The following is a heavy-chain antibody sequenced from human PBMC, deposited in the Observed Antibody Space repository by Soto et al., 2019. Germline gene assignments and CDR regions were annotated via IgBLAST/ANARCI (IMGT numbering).Heavy chain of an antibody. CDR1: GDSISSLY. V-gene: IGHV4-59*11. Sequence: SETLSLTCTVSGDSISSLYWSWIRQAPGKGREWIAYIYDSGSTNYTPSLRSRVTISLDTSKSQFSLRLTSVTAADTAMYYCARDFWAAGTGAFDVWGQGTRVTV. D-gene: IGHD6-19*01. J-gene: IGHJ3*01. CDR2: IYDSGST. CDR3: ARDFWAAGTGAFDV.